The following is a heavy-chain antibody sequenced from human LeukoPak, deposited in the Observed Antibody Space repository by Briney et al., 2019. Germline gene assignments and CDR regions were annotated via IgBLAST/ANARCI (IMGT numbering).Heavy chain of an antibody. V-gene: IGHV4-38-2*02. J-gene: IGHJ4*02. Sequence: SETLSLTCTVSGYSISSGYYWGWIRQPPGKGLEWIGSIYHSGSTYYNPSLKSRVTISVDTSKNQFSLKLSSVTAADTAVYYCASTNYDILTGYYGVHYYFDYWGQGTLVTVSS. CDR1: GYSISSGYY. CDR3: ASTNYDILTGYYGVHYYFDY. D-gene: IGHD3-9*01. CDR2: IYHSGST.